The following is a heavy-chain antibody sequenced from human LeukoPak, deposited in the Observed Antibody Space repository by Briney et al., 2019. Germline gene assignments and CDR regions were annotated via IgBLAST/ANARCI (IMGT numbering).Heavy chain of an antibody. Sequence: PGGSLRLSCAASGLTVSSNSMSWVRQAPGKGLEWVSFIYSGGSTYYADSVKGRFTISRDNTTNTLYLQMNSLRADDTAVYYCARRAGAYSHPYDYWGQGTLVTVSS. CDR1: GLTVSSNS. V-gene: IGHV3-53*01. CDR2: IYSGGST. J-gene: IGHJ4*02. D-gene: IGHD4/OR15-4a*01. CDR3: ARRAGAYSHPYDY.